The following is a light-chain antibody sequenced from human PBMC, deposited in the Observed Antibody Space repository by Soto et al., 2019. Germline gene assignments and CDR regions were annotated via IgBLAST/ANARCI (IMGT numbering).Light chain of an antibody. CDR3: QQTFSMPAT. CDR1: QNVGSY. CDR2: GAL. J-gene: IGKJ1*01. V-gene: IGKV1-39*01. Sequence: IQMTQSPSALSASVGDRVTITCRASQNVGSYLNWYQQKSGKAPTLLIYGALSLHRGVPSRFDGGGSGTDFTLAINGLQPEDFASYYYQQTFSMPATFGQGTKVEI.